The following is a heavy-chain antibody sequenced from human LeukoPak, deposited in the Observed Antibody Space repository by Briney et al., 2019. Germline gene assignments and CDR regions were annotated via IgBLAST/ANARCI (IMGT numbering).Heavy chain of an antibody. Sequence: SETLSLTCTVSGGSISSYYWSWIRQPPGKGLEWIGNIHYIGSTYYNPSLKSRVTISVDTSTNQFSLKLSSVTAADTAVYYCAKTLPYGGGWRATFDFWGQGTLVTVSS. D-gene: IGHD6-19*01. V-gene: IGHV4-59*04. CDR2: IHYIGST. CDR3: AKTLPYGGGWRATFDF. J-gene: IGHJ4*02. CDR1: GGSISSYY.